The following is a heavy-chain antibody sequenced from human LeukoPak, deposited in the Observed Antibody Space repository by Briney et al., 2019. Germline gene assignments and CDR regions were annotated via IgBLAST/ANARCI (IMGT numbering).Heavy chain of an antibody. J-gene: IGHJ4*02. Sequence: PGGSLRLSCAASGFIFSDYWMHWVRQAPGKGLVWVSRVNSDGSSTTYADSVKGRFTISRDNAKNTLYLQMNSLRAEDTAVYYCAKDYYDSSGSYWGQGTLVTVSS. CDR1: GFIFSDYW. CDR2: VNSDGSST. V-gene: IGHV3-74*01. CDR3: AKDYYDSSGSY. D-gene: IGHD3-22*01.